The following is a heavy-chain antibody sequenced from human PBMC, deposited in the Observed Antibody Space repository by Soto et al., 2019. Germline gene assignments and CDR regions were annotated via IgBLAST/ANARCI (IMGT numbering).Heavy chain of an antibody. J-gene: IGHJ6*03. CDR2: INPNSGGT. CDR1: GYTFTGYY. V-gene: IGHV1-2*04. CDR3: ARGSVGELHITDYMDV. D-gene: IGHD3-10*01. Sequence: QVQLVQSGAEVKKPGASVKVSCKASGYTFTGYYMHWVRQAPGQGLEWIGWINPNSGGTNYAQKFKGWDPMTRDTAISTDYMELSRMRSEDTDVYYCARGSVGELHITDYMDVWGKGTTVTVS.